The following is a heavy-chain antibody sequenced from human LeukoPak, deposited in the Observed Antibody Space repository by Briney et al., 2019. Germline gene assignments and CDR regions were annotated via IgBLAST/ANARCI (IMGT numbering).Heavy chain of an antibody. V-gene: IGHV1-8*01. J-gene: IGHJ6*02. Sequence: ASVNVSCKASGYTFTSYDINWVRQATGQGLEWMGWMNPNSGNTGYAQKFQGRVTMTRNTSISTAYMELSSLRSEDTAVYYCARGVWRGNYYYYGMDVWGQGTTVTVSS. CDR1: GYTFTSYD. D-gene: IGHD1-26*01. CDR2: MNPNSGNT. CDR3: ARGVWRGNYYYYGMDV.